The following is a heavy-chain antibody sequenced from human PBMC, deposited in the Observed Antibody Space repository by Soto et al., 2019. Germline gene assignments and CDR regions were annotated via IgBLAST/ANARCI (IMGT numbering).Heavy chain of an antibody. J-gene: IGHJ3*02. D-gene: IGHD3-22*01. CDR3: ARGRYYDSPFDI. V-gene: IGHV4-30-2*01. Sequence: SETLSLTCAVSGGSISSGGYSWSWIRQPPGKGLEWIGYIYHSGSTYYNPSLKSRVTISVDRSKNQFSLKLSSVTAADTAVYYCARGRYYDSPFDIWGQGTMVTVSS. CDR2: IYHSGST. CDR1: GGSISSGGYS.